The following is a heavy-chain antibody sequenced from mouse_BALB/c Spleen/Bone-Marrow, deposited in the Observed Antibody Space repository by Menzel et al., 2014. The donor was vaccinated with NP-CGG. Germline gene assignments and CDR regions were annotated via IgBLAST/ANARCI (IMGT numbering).Heavy chain of an antibody. Sequence: VKLMESGPGLVAPSQSLSITCTVSGFSLTGYGVNWVRQPPGKGLEWLGMIWGDGSTDYNSALKSRLSISKNNSKSQVFLKMNSLQTDDTARYYCASITTEVADYAMDYWGQGTSVTVSS. CDR2: IWGDGST. CDR1: GFSLTGYG. V-gene: IGHV2-6-7*01. J-gene: IGHJ4*01. D-gene: IGHD1-1*01. CDR3: ASITTEVADYAMDY.